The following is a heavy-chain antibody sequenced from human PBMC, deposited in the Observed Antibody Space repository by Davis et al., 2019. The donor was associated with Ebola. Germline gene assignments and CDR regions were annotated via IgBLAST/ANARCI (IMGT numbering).Heavy chain of an antibody. J-gene: IGHJ6*02. CDR2: ITHSEST. CDR1: GGSISSYY. CDR3: ARGEVRYCSSTSCYNYGMDV. V-gene: IGHV4-34*01. D-gene: IGHD2-2*02. Sequence: MPSETLSLTCTVSGGSISSYYWSWIRQPPGKELEWIGEITHSESTNYNPSLKSRATLSVDTSKNQFSLKLSSVTAADTAVYYCARGEVRYCSSTSCYNYGMDVWGQGTTVTVSS.